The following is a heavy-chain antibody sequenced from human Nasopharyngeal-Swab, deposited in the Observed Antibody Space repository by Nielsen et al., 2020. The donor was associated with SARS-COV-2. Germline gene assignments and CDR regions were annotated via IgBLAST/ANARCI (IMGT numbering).Heavy chain of an antibody. Sequence: ASVKVSCKASGYTFTSYYMHWVRQAPGQGFEWMGIINPSGGSTSYAQKFQGRVTMTRDTSTSTVYMELSSLRSEDTAVYYCAREGHTTGRGVRFDYWGQGTRVTVSS. V-gene: IGHV1-46*01. CDR1: GYTFTSYY. CDR3: AREGHTTGRGVRFDY. CDR2: INPSGGST. D-gene: IGHD1-1*01. J-gene: IGHJ4*02.